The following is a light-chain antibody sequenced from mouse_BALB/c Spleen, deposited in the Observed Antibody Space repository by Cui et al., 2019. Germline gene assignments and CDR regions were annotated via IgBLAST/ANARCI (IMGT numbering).Light chain of an antibody. CDR2: RAN. Sequence: DIKMTQSPSSMYASLGERVTITCKASQDINSYLSWFQQKPGKSPKTLIYRANRLVDGVPSRFSGSGSGKDYSLTISSLEYEDMGIYYCLQYDEFPFTFGSGTKLEIK. CDR1: QDINSY. J-gene: IGKJ4*01. CDR3: LQYDEFPFT. V-gene: IGKV14-111*01.